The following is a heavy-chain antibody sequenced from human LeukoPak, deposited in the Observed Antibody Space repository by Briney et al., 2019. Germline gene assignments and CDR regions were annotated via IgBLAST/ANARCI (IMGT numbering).Heavy chain of an antibody. J-gene: IGHJ6*02. V-gene: IGHV1-69*04. CDR2: IIPILGIA. CDR3: ARSARNWASTNGMDV. Sequence: SVKVSCKASGGTFCSYAISWVRQAPGQGLEWMGRIIPILGIANYAQKFQGRVTITADKSTSTAYMELSSLRSEDAAVYYCARSARNWASTNGMDVWGQGTTVTVSS. D-gene: IGHD7-27*01. CDR1: GGTFCSYA.